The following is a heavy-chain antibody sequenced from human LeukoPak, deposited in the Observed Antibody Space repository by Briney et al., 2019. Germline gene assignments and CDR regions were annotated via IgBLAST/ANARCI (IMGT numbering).Heavy chain of an antibody. J-gene: IGHJ6*02. Sequence: PGGSLRLSCAASGFTFSSYWMSWVRQAPGKGLEWVANIKQDGSEKYYADSVKGRFTISRDNSKNTLYLQMNSLRAEDTAVYYCAKGSAMDLYYYYGMDVWGQGTTVTVSS. V-gene: IGHV3-7*01. CDR2: IKQDGSEK. CDR3: AKGSAMDLYYYYGMDV. CDR1: GFTFSSYW. D-gene: IGHD2-2*01.